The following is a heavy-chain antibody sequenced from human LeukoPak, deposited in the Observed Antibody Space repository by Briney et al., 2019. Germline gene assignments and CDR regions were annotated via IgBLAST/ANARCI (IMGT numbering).Heavy chain of an antibody. CDR1: GGTFSSYA. CDR3: ARAGISSSDSSGYYLYYYYMDV. CDR2: INPSGGST. J-gene: IGHJ6*03. Sequence: ASVKVSCKASGGTFSSYAISWVRQAPGQGLEWMGIINPSGGSTSYAQKFQGRVTMTRDMSTSTVYMELSSLRSEDTAVYYCARAGISSSDSSGYYLYYYYMDVWGKGTTVTVSS. V-gene: IGHV1-46*01. D-gene: IGHD3-22*01.